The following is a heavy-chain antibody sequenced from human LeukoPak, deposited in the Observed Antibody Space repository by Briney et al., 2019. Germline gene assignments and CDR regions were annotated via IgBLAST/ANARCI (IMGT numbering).Heavy chain of an antibody. Sequence: SVKVSCKASAGTFSSYAISCMRQAPGQGLEWTGGIVPIFGTANYAQKFQGRVTITADESTSTAYMELSSLRSEDTAVYYCARGVDDYVWGSYRAPHFDYWGQGTLVTVSS. CDR1: AGTFSSYA. J-gene: IGHJ4*02. D-gene: IGHD3-16*02. CDR3: ARGVDDYVWGSYRAPHFDY. V-gene: IGHV1-69*13. CDR2: IVPIFGTA.